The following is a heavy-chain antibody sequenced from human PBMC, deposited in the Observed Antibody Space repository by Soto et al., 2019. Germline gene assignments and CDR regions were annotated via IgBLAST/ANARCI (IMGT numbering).Heavy chain of an antibody. CDR2: FDPEDGET. CDR3: ATARGFYGSDGYGMDV. J-gene: IGHJ6*02. D-gene: IGHD3-10*01. V-gene: IGHV1-24*01. Sequence: ASVKVSCKVSGYTLTELSMHWVRQAPGKGLEWMGGFDPEDGETIYAQKFQGRVTMTEDTSTDTAYMELSSLRSEDTAVYYCATARGFYGSDGYGMDVWGQGTTFTVS. CDR1: GYTLTELS.